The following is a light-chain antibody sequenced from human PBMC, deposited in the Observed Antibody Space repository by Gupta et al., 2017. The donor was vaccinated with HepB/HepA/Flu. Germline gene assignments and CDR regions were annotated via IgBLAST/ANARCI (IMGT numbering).Light chain of an antibody. CDR3: QSFDNSLRGSV. V-gene: IGLV1-40*01. CDR1: SSNIGAGNH. J-gene: IGLJ1*01. CDR2: AYS. Sequence: QSFLTQPPSVSGAPGQRVTISCTGSSSNIGAGNHVHWYQQFPGTAPKILIYAYSNRPSGVPDRFSGSKSGTSASLAITGLQAEDEAEYYCQSFDNSLRGSVFGTGTKVTVL.